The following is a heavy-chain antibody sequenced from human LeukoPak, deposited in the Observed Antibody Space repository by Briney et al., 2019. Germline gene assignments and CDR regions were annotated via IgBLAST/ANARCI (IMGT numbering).Heavy chain of an antibody. Sequence: MASETLSLTCTVSGGSISTNSWSWIRQPPGKGLEWIGHIYNSGSANYNTYLKSRVTISVDTSKNQFSLRLSSVTAADTAVYYCARSHSSGWSKFDPWGQGTLVTISS. CDR3: ARSHSSGWSKFDP. CDR1: GGSISTNS. V-gene: IGHV4-59*01. D-gene: IGHD6-19*01. CDR2: IYNSGSA. J-gene: IGHJ5*02.